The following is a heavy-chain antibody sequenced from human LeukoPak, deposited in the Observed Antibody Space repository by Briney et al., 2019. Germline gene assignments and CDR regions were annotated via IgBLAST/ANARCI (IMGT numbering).Heavy chain of an antibody. Sequence: PGGSLRLSCAASGFTFNEFWMNWVSQAPGKGLEWVSVIYSGGSTDYADSVKGRFTISRDSSKNTLFLQMNRLRPEDAAVYYCAKAPVTTCRGAYCYPFDYWGQGTLVTVSS. CDR1: GFTFNEFW. D-gene: IGHD2-21*01. CDR2: IYSGGST. J-gene: IGHJ4*02. V-gene: IGHV3-53*01. CDR3: AKAPVTTCRGAYCYPFDY.